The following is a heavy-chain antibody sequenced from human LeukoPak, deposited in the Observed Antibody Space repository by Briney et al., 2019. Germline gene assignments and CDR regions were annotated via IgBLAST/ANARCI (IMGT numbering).Heavy chain of an antibody. CDR3: AKPGIAARGYFYYYMDV. CDR1: GFSFSSYA. V-gene: IGHV3-23*01. D-gene: IGHD6-6*01. J-gene: IGHJ6*03. Sequence: PGGSLRLSCAASGFSFSSYAMSWVRQAPGKGLEWVSAISGSGGAKYYADSVRGRFTVSRDNSKNTLYLQMDRLRAEDTAVYYCAKPGIAARGYFYYYMDVWGKGTTVSVSS. CDR2: ISGSGGAK.